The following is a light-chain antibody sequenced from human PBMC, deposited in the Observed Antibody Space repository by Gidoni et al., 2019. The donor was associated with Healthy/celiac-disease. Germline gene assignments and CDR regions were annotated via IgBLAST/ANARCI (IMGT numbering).Light chain of an antibody. CDR1: QVISNN. CDR2: AAS. J-gene: IGKJ1*01. CDR3: QKYNSAPWT. V-gene: IGKV1-27*01. Sequence: DIQLTQSPSYLSASVGDRVTITCRASQVISNNLAWYQQKPGKVPKLLVYAASTLQSGVPSRFSGSGSRTDFTLTISSLQPEDVATYYCQKYNSAPWTFGQGTKVEIK.